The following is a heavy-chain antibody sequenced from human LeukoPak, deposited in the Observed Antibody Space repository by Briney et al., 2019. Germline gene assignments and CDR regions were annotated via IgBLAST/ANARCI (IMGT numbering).Heavy chain of an antibody. CDR1: GGSFSGYY. Sequence: SETLSLTCAVYGGSFSGYYWSWIRQPPGKGLEWIGEINHSGSTNYNPSLKSRVTISVDTSKNQFSLKLSSVTAADTAIYYCARLRCGSCYPNWFDPWGQGTLVTVSS. CDR3: ARLRCGSCYPNWFDP. D-gene: IGHD2-15*01. V-gene: IGHV4-34*01. CDR2: INHSGST. J-gene: IGHJ5*02.